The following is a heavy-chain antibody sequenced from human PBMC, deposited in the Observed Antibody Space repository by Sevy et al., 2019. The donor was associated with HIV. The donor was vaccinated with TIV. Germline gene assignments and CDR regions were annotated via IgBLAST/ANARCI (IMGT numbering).Heavy chain of an antibody. J-gene: IGHJ4*02. CDR3: ARFDTKIKIFRVPRGIY. CDR1: GASFNDFY. Sequence: SETLSLTCTVYGASFNDFYWNWIRQPPGKGLEWIGEINHSEVTKYNPSLKSRVTISVDAANSQFSLKLTSVTAADTAVYYCARFDTKIKIFRVPRGIYRGPGTLVTVSS. D-gene: IGHD3-3*01. V-gene: IGHV4-34*01. CDR2: INHSEVT.